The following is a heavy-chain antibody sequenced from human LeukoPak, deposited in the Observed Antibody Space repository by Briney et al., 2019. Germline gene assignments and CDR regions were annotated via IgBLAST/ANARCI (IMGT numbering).Heavy chain of an antibody. CDR2: ISSSMSYI. CDR3: ARDLSPHYDFWSGYSPGRGMDV. J-gene: IGHJ6*02. V-gene: IGHV3-21*01. CDR1: GFTFSSSS. Sequence: GGSLRLSCAASGFTFSSSSINWVPQAPGKGLEWGSSISSSMSYINYAESVKGRFAISRDNAKNSLYLQMNSLRAEDTAVYYCARDLSPHYDFWSGYSPGRGMDVWGQGTTVTVSS. D-gene: IGHD3-3*01.